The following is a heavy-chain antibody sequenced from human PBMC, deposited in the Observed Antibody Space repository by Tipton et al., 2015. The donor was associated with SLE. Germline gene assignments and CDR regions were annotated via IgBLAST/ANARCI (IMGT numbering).Heavy chain of an antibody. D-gene: IGHD6-19*01. CDR2: IYDNGNT. CDR3: ARESVAGTYIPNWFDP. Sequence: TLSLTCTVSGDSISSSGYYWVWIRQPPGKGLEWVGSIYDNGNTYYNPSLKSRATISADTSKTQFSLKLNSVAAADTAVYYCARESVAGTYIPNWFDPWGQGTLVTVS. V-gene: IGHV4-39*02. J-gene: IGHJ5*02. CDR1: GDSISSSGYY.